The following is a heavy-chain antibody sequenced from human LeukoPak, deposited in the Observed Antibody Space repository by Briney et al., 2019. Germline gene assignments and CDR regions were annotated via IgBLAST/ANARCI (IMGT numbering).Heavy chain of an antibody. Sequence: GESLKISCQASGYIFTSYWIGWVRQMPGKGLEWMGIIYPGDSDTTYSPSFQGQVRMSVDKSISTAYLQWSSLKASDTAIYYCARGYSSLAKFDPWGQGTLVTVSS. D-gene: IGHD6-19*01. CDR3: ARGYSSLAKFDP. CDR2: IYPGDSDT. J-gene: IGHJ5*02. V-gene: IGHV5-51*01. CDR1: GYIFTSYW.